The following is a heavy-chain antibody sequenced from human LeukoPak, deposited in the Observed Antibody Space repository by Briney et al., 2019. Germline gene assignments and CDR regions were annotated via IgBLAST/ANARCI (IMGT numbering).Heavy chain of an antibody. Sequence: GGSLRPSCAASGFTFSDYYMSWIRQAPGKGLEWVSYISSSGSTIYYADSVEGRFTISRDNAKNSLYLQMNSLRAEDTAVYYCANMVRGGYYFDYWGQGTLVTVSS. CDR1: GFTFSDYY. CDR2: ISSSGSTI. D-gene: IGHD3-10*01. CDR3: ANMVRGGYYFDY. J-gene: IGHJ4*02. V-gene: IGHV3-11*04.